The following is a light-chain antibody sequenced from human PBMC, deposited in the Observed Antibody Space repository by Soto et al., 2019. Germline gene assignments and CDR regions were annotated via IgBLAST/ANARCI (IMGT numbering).Light chain of an antibody. CDR1: QSVSSN. Sequence: EIVLTQSPATLSVSPGERATLSCRASQSVSSNLAWYHQKPGQAPRLLIYGTSTSATGIPARFSGSGSGTEFTLTISSLQSEDFAVYYCQQYNNWPYTFGQGTKLEFK. V-gene: IGKV3-15*01. J-gene: IGKJ2*01. CDR3: QQYNNWPYT. CDR2: GTS.